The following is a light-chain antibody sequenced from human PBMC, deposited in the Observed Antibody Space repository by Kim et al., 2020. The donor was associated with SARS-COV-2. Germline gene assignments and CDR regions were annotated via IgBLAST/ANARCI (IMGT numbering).Light chain of an antibody. J-gene: IGLJ2*01. V-gene: IGLV1-44*01. CDR1: TSNIGRNT. CDR3: SAWHDSLNVI. CDR2: GIN. Sequence: QSVLTQPPSASGTPGQRVTISCSGGTSNIGRNTVNWYQQLPGTAPKLLIYGINQRPSGVPDRFSGSKSGTSASLAISGLQSEDEADYYCSAWHDSLNVIFGGGTQLTVL.